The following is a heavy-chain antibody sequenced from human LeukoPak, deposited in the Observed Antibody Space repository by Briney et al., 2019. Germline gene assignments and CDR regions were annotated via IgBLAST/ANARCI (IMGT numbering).Heavy chain of an antibody. D-gene: IGHD6-19*01. V-gene: IGHV3-23*01. CDR1: GFTFSNYA. CDR3: TKAPRVAVAGKGS. J-gene: IGHJ5*02. Sequence: GGSLRLSCATSGFTFSNYAMSWVRQAPGKGLERVSAISGSGDTTYYADSVKGRFTISRDNFKNTLYLQISSLRAEDTAVYYCTKAPRVAVAGKGSWGQGTLVTVSS. CDR2: ISGSGDTT.